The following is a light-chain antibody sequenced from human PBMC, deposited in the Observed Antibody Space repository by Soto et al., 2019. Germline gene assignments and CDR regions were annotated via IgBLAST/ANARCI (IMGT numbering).Light chain of an antibody. CDR3: AAWDDSLNGNV. CDR1: SSNIGSNT. Sequence: QSVLTQPPSVSAAPGQRVTISCSGSSSNIGSNTVNWYQQLPGTAPKLLIYNNNERPSGVPDRFSGSKSGTSASLAISGLQSEDEADYYCAAWDDSLNGNVFGTGTKVTVL. J-gene: IGLJ1*01. CDR2: NNN. V-gene: IGLV1-44*01.